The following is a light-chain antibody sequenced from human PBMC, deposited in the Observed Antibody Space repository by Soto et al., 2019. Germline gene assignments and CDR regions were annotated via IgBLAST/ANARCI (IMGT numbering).Light chain of an antibody. V-gene: IGLV2-11*01. Sequence: QSLLTQPRSVSGSPGQSVTISCTGSSSDVAKYEYVSWYQQNPGKAPKLLIYDVTKRPSGVPDRFSGSKFGNTASLTISGLRPEDDADYFCCSHAGSYTFVFGSGTQLTVL. CDR3: CSHAGSYTFV. J-gene: IGLJ7*01. CDR2: DVT. CDR1: SSDVAKYEY.